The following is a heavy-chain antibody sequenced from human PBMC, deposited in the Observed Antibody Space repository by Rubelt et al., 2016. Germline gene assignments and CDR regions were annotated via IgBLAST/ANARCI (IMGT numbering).Heavy chain of an antibody. Sequence: QLVQSGPEVRKPGASVKVSCKTSGYTFSRYGLLWVRQAPGQGLEWMGWISPLNANTNSAHKFQGRVTITADKSTSTAYMGLSSLRSEDTAVYYCARDAAGYYYMDVWGKGTTVTVSS. CDR1: GYTFSRYG. J-gene: IGHJ6*03. CDR2: ISPLNANT. CDR3: ARDAAGYYYMDV. V-gene: IGHV1-18*01. D-gene: IGHD6-25*01.